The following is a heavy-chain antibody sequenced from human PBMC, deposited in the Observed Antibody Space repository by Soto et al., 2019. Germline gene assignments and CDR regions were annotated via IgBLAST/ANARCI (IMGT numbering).Heavy chain of an antibody. CDR1: GFIFSSYA. CDR2: ISGSGTTA. D-gene: IGHD6-19*01. CDR3: AKTTDGWFSAFEI. J-gene: IGHJ3*02. V-gene: IGHV3-23*01. Sequence: EVQLLESGGGLVQPGGSLRLSCAASGFIFSSYAMSWVRQAPGKGVVWVSGISGSGTTAYYADSVKGRFTFSRDNSKKTMYLQMNSLRAEDTAVYYCAKTTDGWFSAFEIWGQGTMVTVSS.